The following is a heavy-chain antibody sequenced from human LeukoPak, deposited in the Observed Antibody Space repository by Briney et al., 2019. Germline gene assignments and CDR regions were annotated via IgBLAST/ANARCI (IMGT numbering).Heavy chain of an antibody. D-gene: IGHD5-12*01. J-gene: IGHJ5*02. Sequence: PGGSLRLSCAASGFTFSSYGMLWVCQAPGKGLEWVAFIRYDGSNKYHAGSVKGRFTISRDNSKNTLYLQMNSLRAEDTAVYYCATYSGLKFDPWGQGTLVTVSS. CDR1: GFTFSSYG. CDR2: IRYDGSNK. CDR3: ATYSGLKFDP. V-gene: IGHV3-30*02.